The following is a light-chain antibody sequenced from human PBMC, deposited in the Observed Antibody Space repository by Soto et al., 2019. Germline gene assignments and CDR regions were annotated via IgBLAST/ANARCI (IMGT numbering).Light chain of an antibody. V-gene: IGKV1-33*01. CDR3: QQYDDLPIT. J-gene: IGKJ5*01. CDR1: QDISHY. Sequence: IQMTQSPSSVSATVIDTVTVTCQASQDISHYLNWYQQKPGKALKLLIYDASNLHPGVPSRFRGSGSGTEFSFNITSLQPEDVATYYCQQYDDLPITFGQGTRLEIK. CDR2: DAS.